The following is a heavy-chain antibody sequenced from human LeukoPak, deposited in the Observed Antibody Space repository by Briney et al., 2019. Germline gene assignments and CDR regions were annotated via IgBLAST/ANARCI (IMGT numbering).Heavy chain of an antibody. D-gene: IGHD3-10*01. Sequence: ASVKVSCKASGYTFTGYYMHWVRQAPGQGLEWMGWINPKSGGTNYAQKFQGRVTMTRDTSISTAYMELSRLRSDDTAVYYCASVTLSAYYGDHRGQGTLVTVSS. J-gene: IGHJ5*02. CDR3: ASVTLSAYYGDH. CDR2: INPKSGGT. CDR1: GYTFTGYY. V-gene: IGHV1-2*02.